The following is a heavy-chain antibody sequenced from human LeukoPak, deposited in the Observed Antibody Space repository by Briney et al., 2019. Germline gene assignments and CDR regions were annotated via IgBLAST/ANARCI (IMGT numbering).Heavy chain of an antibody. D-gene: IGHD3-3*01. J-gene: IGHJ5*02. V-gene: IGHV3-30*02. CDR3: AKDISPGYDFWSGYYTGPDWFDP. CDR1: GFTFSSYG. Sequence: GGSLRLSCAASGFTFSSYGMHWVRQAPGKGLEWVAFIRYDGSNKYYADSVKGRFTISRDNSKNTLYLQMNSLRAEDTAVYYCAKDISPGYDFWSGYYTGPDWFDPWGQGTLVTVSS. CDR2: IRYDGSNK.